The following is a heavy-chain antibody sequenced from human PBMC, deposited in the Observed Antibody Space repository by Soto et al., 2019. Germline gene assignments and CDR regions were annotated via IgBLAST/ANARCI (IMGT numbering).Heavy chain of an antibody. D-gene: IGHD1-1*01. CDR3: LTAPVVWTY. V-gene: IGHV3-48*02. CDR2: ISSSTAFI. CDR1: GFTFSSYS. J-gene: IGHJ4*02. Sequence: GGSLRLSCTASGFTFSSYSMHWVRQAPGKGLEWVSYISSSTAFIYYADSVKGRFTISRDNAKNSLYLQMNSLRDDDTAVYYCLTAPVVWTYWGQGTLVTVSS.